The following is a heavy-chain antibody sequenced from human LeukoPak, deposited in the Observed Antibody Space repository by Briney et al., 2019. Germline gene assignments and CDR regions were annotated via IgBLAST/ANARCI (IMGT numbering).Heavy chain of an antibody. V-gene: IGHV1-46*01. CDR1: GYSFTNYN. CDR3: ARDLVGRGKYYYDGSFDY. D-gene: IGHD3-22*01. J-gene: IGHJ4*02. Sequence: ASVKVSCKTSGYSFTNYNLHWVRQAPGQRLEWMGIIKPSGGDTNYAQKLQGRVTMTTDTSTSTAYMELRSLRSDDTAVYYCARDLVGRGKYYYDGSFDYWGQGTLVTVSS. CDR2: IKPSGGDT.